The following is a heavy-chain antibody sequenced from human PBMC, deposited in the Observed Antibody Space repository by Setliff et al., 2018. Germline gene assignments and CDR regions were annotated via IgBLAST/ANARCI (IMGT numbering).Heavy chain of an antibody. CDR1: GFAFSGDD. CDR3: ARDSPIRLGVIPS. J-gene: IGHJ4*02. D-gene: IGHD2-21*01. V-gene: IGHV3-48*03. CDR2: INTRGDTI. Sequence: GGSLRLSCAGSGFAFSGDDMHWVRQAPGKGLEWVSNINTRGDTIYYADSVRGRFTISRDNAKNSVYLQMNSLRAEDTAIYFCARDSPIRLGVIPSWGPGTLVTVSS.